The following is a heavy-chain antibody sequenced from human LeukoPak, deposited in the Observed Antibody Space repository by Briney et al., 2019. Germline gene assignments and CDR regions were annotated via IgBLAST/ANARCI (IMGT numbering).Heavy chain of an antibody. V-gene: IGHV3-23*01. CDR1: GFTFSSYA. Sequence: GGSLRLSCAASGFTFSSYAMSWVRQASGKGLEWVSAISGSGGSTYYADSVKGRFTISRDNSKNTLYLQMNSLRAEGTAVYYCAKTRASGYDSWGQGTLVTVSS. CDR3: AKTRASGYDS. CDR2: ISGSGGST. D-gene: IGHD5-12*01. J-gene: IGHJ4*02.